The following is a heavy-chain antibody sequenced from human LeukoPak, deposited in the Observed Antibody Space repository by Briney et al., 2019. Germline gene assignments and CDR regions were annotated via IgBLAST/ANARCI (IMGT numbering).Heavy chain of an antibody. Sequence: SETLSLTCAVYGGSFSGYYWSWIHQPPGKGLEWIGEINHSGSTNYNPSLKSRVTISVDTSKNQFSLKLSSVTAADTAVYYCARHEKGYDILTGYYEFFDYWGQGTLVTVSS. D-gene: IGHD3-9*01. CDR2: INHSGST. CDR1: GGSFSGYY. J-gene: IGHJ4*02. V-gene: IGHV4-34*01. CDR3: ARHEKGYDILTGYYEFFDY.